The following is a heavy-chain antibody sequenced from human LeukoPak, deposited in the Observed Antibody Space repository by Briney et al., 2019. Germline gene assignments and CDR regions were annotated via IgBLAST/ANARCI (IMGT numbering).Heavy chain of an antibody. V-gene: IGHV6-1*01. D-gene: IGHD1-20*01. J-gene: IGHJ6*03. CDR3: AREGITGTTYYYYYMDV. Sequence: QTLSLTCAISGDSVSSNSAAWNWIRQFPSRGLEWLGRTYYRSKWYNDYAVSVKSRITINPDTSKNQFSLQLNSVTPEDTVVYYCAREGITGTTYYYYYMDVWGKGTTVTVSS. CDR1: GDSVSSNSAA. CDR2: TYYRSKWYN.